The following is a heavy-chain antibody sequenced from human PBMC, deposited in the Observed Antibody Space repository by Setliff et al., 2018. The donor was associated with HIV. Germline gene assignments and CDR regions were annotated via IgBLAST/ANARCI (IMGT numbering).Heavy chain of an antibody. CDR2: ISGSGGST. CDR1: GFTFSSYA. J-gene: IGHJ4*02. CDR3: AKVGDYGGNSGIYYFDY. D-gene: IGHD4-17*01. Sequence: GGSLRLSCAASGFTFSSYAMSWVPQAPGKGLEWVSAISGSGGSTYYADSVKGRFTISRDNSKNTLYLQMNSLRAEDTAVYYCAKVGDYGGNSGIYYFDYWGQGTLVTVSS. V-gene: IGHV3-23*01.